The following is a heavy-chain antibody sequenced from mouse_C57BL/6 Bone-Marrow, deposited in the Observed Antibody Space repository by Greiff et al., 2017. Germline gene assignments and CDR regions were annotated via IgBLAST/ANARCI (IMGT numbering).Heavy chain of an antibody. J-gene: IGHJ3*01. CDR3: TALGFAY. CDR1: GFNIKDDN. CDR2: IDPEDGDT. Sequence: EVQLQQSGAELVRPGASVKLSCTASGFNIKDDNMHWVQQRPEQGLEWIGWIDPEDGDTEYASKFQGRGTITADTSSNTAYLQLSSLTSEDTAVYYCTALGFAYWGQGTLVTVSA. V-gene: IGHV14-4*01.